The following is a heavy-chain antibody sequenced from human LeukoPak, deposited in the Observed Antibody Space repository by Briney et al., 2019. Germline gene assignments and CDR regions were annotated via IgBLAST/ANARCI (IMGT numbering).Heavy chain of an antibody. CDR1: GGSISSGDYY. J-gene: IGHJ4*02. Sequence: SQTLSHTCTVSGGSISSGDYYWSWIRQPQGKGLEWIVYIYYSGSTYYNPALKSRVTISVNTSKNQFSLKLSSVTAADTAVYYCARERGYCSSTSCYTRYYFDYWGQGTLVTVSS. CDR2: IYYSGST. V-gene: IGHV4-30-4*08. CDR3: ARERGYCSSTSCYTRYYFDY. D-gene: IGHD2-2*02.